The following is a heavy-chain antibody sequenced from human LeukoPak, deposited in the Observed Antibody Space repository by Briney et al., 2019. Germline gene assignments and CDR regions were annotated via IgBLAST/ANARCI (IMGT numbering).Heavy chain of an antibody. J-gene: IGHJ4*02. Sequence: SQTLSLTCAISGDSVSSNSATWDWIRQSPSRGLEWLGRTYYRSKSYNDYAVSVKSRVTINPDTSKNQFSLQLNSVTPEDTAVYYCAREGSDGYLFDYWGQGSLVIVSS. V-gene: IGHV6-1*01. CDR1: GDSVSSNSAT. D-gene: IGHD3-16*01. CDR3: AREGSDGYLFDY. CDR2: TYYRSKSYN.